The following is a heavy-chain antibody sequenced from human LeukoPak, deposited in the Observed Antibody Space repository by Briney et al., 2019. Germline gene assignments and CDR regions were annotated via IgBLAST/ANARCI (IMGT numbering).Heavy chain of an antibody. J-gene: IGHJ4*02. Sequence: GWIVVGSGNTNYAQKFQERVTITRDMSTSTAYMELSSLRSEDTAVYYCARGPGGSGSYYKYWGQGTLVTVSS. CDR2: IVVGSGNT. CDR3: ARGPGGSGSYYKY. V-gene: IGHV1-58*01. D-gene: IGHD3-10*01.